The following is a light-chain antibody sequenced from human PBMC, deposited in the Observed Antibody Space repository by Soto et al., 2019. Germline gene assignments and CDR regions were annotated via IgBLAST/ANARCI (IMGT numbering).Light chain of an antibody. Sequence: QSVLTQPASVSGSPGQSITISCTGTSTDVGGYKYVSWYQQHPGKVPKLIIYDVTSRPSGVSNRFSGSKSGNTASLIISGLQAEDGADYYCISYTGSGTYVFGSGTKVTVL. V-gene: IGLV2-14*01. CDR3: ISYTGSGTYV. CDR2: DVT. CDR1: STDVGGYKY. J-gene: IGLJ1*01.